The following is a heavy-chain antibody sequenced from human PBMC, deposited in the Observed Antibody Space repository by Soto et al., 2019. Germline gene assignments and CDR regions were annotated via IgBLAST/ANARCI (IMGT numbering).Heavy chain of an antibody. CDR1: GGGFSGDA. V-gene: IGHV1-69*13. Sequence: SVKGAWKGAGGGFSGDAGSWGRQAPGQGLEWMGGIIPIFGTANYAQKFQGRVTITADESTSTAYMELSSLRSEDTAVYYCARKDIVATIIVDYYYGMDVWGQGTTVTVSS. J-gene: IGHJ6*02. D-gene: IGHD5-12*01. CDR2: IIPIFGTA. CDR3: ARKDIVATIIVDYYYGMDV.